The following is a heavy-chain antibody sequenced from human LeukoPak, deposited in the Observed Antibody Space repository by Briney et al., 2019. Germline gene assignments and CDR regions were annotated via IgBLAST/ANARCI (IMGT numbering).Heavy chain of an antibody. D-gene: IGHD3-22*01. CDR3: AKDLEVHYFDTSGYYFDY. CDR2: ISGSGGST. J-gene: IGHJ4*02. V-gene: IGHV3-23*01. Sequence: GGSLRLSCAASGFTFSNYAMSWARQAPGEGLEWVSAISGSGGSTYYADSVKGRFTISRDNSKNTLYLQMNSLRAEDTAVYYCAKDLEVHYFDTSGYYFDYWGQGTLVTVSS. CDR1: GFTFSNYA.